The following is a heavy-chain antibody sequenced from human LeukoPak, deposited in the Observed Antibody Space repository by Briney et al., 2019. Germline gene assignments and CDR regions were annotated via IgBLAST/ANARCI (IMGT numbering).Heavy chain of an antibody. CDR1: GFTFSDYY. J-gene: IGHJ4*02. V-gene: IGHV3-64*01. CDR3: ARAPHYYGSGLYYFDY. D-gene: IGHD3-10*01. Sequence: GGSLRLSCAASGFTFSDYYMHCVRQAPGKGLEYVSAIVPSGGSTYYASSVKGRFTMSRDNSKSTLYLQMGSLRAEDMAVYFCARAPHYYGSGLYYFDYWGQRTLVTVSS. CDR2: IVPSGGST.